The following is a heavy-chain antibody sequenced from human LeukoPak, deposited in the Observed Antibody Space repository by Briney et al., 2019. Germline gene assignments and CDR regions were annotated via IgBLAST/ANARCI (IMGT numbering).Heavy chain of an antibody. CDR1: GGSISSYY. Sequence: SETLSLTCTVSGGSISSYYWSWIRQPPGKGLEWIGYIYYSGSTNYNPSLKSRVTISVDTSKNQFSLKLSSVTAADTAVYYCARGAMATTPFFDYWGQGTLVTVSS. J-gene: IGHJ4*02. D-gene: IGHD5-24*01. CDR3: ARGAMATTPFFDY. CDR2: IYYSGST. V-gene: IGHV4-59*01.